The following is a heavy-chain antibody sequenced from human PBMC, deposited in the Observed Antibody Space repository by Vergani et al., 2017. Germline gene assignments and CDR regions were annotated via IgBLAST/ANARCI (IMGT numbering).Heavy chain of an antibody. CDR1: GGSISSYY. V-gene: IGHV4-59*01. Sequence: QVQLQESGPGLVKPSQTLSLTCTVSGGSISSYYWSWIRQPPGKGLEWIGYIYYSGSTNYNPSLKSRFTISVDTSKNQFSLKLSSVTAADTAVYYCARVAYYYDSSGYYCLYGMDVWGQGTTVTVSS. CDR3: ARVAYYYDSSGYYCLYGMDV. J-gene: IGHJ6*02. CDR2: IYYSGST. D-gene: IGHD3-22*01.